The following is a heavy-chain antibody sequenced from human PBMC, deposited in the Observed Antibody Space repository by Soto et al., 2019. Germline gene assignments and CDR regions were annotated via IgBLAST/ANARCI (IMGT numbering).Heavy chain of an antibody. CDR1: GFTFSDFY. J-gene: IGHJ4*02. Sequence: GGSLRLSCAASGFTFSDFYMTWVRQAPGKGLEWVSQISSSRSYTNYADSVKGRFTVSRDNSKNTLYLQMNSLRAEDTAVYYCAKSGGYNYGYQETDYWGQGTLVTVSS. D-gene: IGHD5-18*01. V-gene: IGHV3-11*03. CDR2: ISSSRSYT. CDR3: AKSGGYNYGYQETDY.